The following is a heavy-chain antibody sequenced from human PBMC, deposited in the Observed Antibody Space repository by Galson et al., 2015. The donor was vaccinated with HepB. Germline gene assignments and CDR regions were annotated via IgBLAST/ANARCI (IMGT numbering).Heavy chain of an antibody. V-gene: IGHV1-69*13. CDR3: ARVGLERLNYFDY. Sequence: SVKVSCKASGGTFSSYAISWVRQAPGQGLEWMGGIIPIFGTANYAQKFQGRVTITADESTSTAYMELSSLRSEDTAVYYCARVGLERLNYFDYWGQGTLVTVSS. D-gene: IGHD1-1*01. J-gene: IGHJ4*02. CDR1: GGTFSSYA. CDR2: IIPIFGTA.